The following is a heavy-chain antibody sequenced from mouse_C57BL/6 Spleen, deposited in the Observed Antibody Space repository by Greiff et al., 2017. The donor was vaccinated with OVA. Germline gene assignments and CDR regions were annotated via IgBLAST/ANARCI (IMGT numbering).Heavy chain of an antibody. CDR2: ISGGGGNT. J-gene: IGHJ3*01. CDR1: GFTFSSYT. Sequence: EVQLMESGGGLVKPGGSLKLSCAASGFTFSSYTMSWVRQTPEKRLEWVATISGGGGNTYYPDSVKGRFTISRDNAKNTLYLQMSSLRSEDTALYYCARRGITTVRGFAYWGQGTLVTVSA. CDR3: ARRGITTVRGFAY. D-gene: IGHD1-1*01. V-gene: IGHV5-9*01.